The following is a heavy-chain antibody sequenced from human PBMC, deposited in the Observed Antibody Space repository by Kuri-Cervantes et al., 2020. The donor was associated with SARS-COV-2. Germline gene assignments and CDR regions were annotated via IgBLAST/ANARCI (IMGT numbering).Heavy chain of an antibody. Sequence: GGSLRLSCVASGFTFSSYSMHWVRQAPGKGLEWVSFISNRGNYIYYADSMKGRFTISRDNAKNSLYLQINSLRAEDTAVYYCARDYSGADYWGQGTLVTVSS. J-gene: IGHJ4*02. CDR3: ARDYSGADY. V-gene: IGHV3-21*01. CDR2: ISNRGNYI. D-gene: IGHD1-26*01. CDR1: GFTFSSYS.